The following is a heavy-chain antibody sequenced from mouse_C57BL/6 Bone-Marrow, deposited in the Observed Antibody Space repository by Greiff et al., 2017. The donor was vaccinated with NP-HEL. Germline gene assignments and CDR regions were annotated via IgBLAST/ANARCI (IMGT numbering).Heavy chain of an antibody. CDR3: AREMGEDVYYLDY. V-gene: IGHV1-55*01. Sequence: VQLQQPGAELVKPGASVKMSCKASGYTFTSYWITWVKQRPGQGLEWIGDIYPGSGSTNYNEKFKSKATLTVDTSSSTAYMQLSSLTSEDSAVYYCAREMGEDVYYLDYWGQGTTLTVSS. CDR1: GYTFTSYW. D-gene: IGHD2-3*01. CDR2: IYPGSGST. J-gene: IGHJ2*01.